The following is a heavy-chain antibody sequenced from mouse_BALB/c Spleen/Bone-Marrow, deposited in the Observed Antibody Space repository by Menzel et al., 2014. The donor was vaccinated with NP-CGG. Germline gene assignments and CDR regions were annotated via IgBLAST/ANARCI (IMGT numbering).Heavy chain of an antibody. CDR2: IRTGGGT. CDR1: GFSLTTYD. J-gene: IGHJ3*01. Sequence: VQRVESGPGLVAPSQSLSITCTVSGFSLTTYDINWIRQPPGKGLEWLGVIRTGGGTNYNSAFMSRLNITKDNSKSQVFLKMNSLQTDDTAIYYCVREYGNFAWFAYWGQGTLVTV. D-gene: IGHD2-10*02. V-gene: IGHV2-9-2*01. CDR3: VREYGNFAWFAY.